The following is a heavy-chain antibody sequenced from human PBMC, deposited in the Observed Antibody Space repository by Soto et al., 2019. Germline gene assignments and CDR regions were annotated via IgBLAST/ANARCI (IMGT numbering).Heavy chain of an antibody. D-gene: IGHD2-15*01. CDR3: ARGYCSGDSCHRWFDP. J-gene: IGHJ5*02. CDR1: GGSFTAYY. V-gene: IGHV4-34*01. Sequence: QVQLHQWGAGLLKPSETLSLTCAVYGGSFTAYYWSWIRQSPGKGLEWIGEINHSGSPNYNPSLESRVTVSVDTDKRQFSLKLSSLTAADTAVYYCARGYCSGDSCHRWFDPWGHGILVTVSS. CDR2: INHSGSP.